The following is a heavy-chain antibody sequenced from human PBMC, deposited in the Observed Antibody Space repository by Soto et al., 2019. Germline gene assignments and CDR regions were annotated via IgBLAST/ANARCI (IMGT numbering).Heavy chain of an antibody. J-gene: IGHJ5*02. V-gene: IGHV3-66*01. Sequence: EVQLVESGGGLVQPGGSLRLSCAASGFTVSSNYMSWVRQAPGKGLEWVSVIYSGGTTYYADSVKGRFTISRDNSKNTLYLQMNSRRAEDTAVYYCARNGDSSAYRGWFAPWGQGTLVTVSS. CDR2: IYSGGTT. CDR1: GFTVSSNY. CDR3: ARNGDSSAYRGWFAP. D-gene: IGHD3-22*01.